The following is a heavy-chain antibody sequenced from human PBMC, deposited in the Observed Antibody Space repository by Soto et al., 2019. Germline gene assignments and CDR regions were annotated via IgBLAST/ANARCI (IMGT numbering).Heavy chain of an antibody. CDR3: VGGQYYFDY. CDR1: GFPFTSYG. CDR2: ISYDGSDK. Sequence: QVQLVESGGGVVQPGRSLRLSCAASGFPFTSYGMHWVREGPDKGLEWVAIISYDGSDKYYADSVEGRFTISRDNSKNTLDLQMNSLRREDTALYYCVGGQYYFDYRGQGTLVIVSS. V-gene: IGHV3-30*03. J-gene: IGHJ4*02. D-gene: IGHD3-10*01.